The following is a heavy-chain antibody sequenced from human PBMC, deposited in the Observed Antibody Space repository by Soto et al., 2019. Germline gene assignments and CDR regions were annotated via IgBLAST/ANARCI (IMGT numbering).Heavy chain of an antibody. CDR1: GGSISSGGYY. CDR3: AIYDSSGSRGFQH. CDR2: IYYSGST. Sequence: PSETLSLTCTVSGGSISSGGYYWSWIRQHQGKGLEWIGYIYYSGSTYYNPSLKSRVTISVDTSKNQFSLRLSSVTAADTAVYYCAIYDSSGSRGFQHWGQGTLVTVSS. D-gene: IGHD3-22*01. V-gene: IGHV4-31*03. J-gene: IGHJ1*01.